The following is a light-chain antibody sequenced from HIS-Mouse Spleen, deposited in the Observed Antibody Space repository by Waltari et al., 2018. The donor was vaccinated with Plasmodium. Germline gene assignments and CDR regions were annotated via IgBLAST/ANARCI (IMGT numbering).Light chain of an antibody. CDR2: EVS. Sequence: QSALTQPPSASGSPGQSVTISCTGTSSDGGGYKYGSWYQQHPGKAPKLMIYEVSKRPAGVPDRFSGSKSGNTASLTVSGLQAEDEAEYYCSSYAGSNKLVFGGGTKLTVL. CDR3: SSYAGSNKLV. V-gene: IGLV2-8*01. CDR1: SSDGGGYKY. J-gene: IGLJ3*02.